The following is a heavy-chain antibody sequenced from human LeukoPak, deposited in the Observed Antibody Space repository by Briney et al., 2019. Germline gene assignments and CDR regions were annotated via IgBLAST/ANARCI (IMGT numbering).Heavy chain of an antibody. J-gene: IGHJ4*02. CDR3: ARLRSPTDY. V-gene: IGHV3-48*03. CDR1: GFTFSDFE. D-gene: IGHD4-17*01. Sequence: GGSLRLSCAVSGFTFSDFEMNWVRQAPGKGPEWVSYISSSGSTTYYADSVKGRFTISRDNAKNSLFLQMNNLRAEDTAVYYCARLRSPTDYWGQGTLVTISS. CDR2: ISSSGSTT.